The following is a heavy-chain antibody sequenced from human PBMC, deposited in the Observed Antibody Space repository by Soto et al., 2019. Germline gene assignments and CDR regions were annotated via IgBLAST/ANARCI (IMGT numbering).Heavy chain of an antibody. CDR2: VRGNSYGA. CDR3: AKGKSENGVDWLDP. D-gene: IGHD2-8*01. Sequence: PGGSLRLSCAASGFMFENYDMIWVRQAPGKGLEWVATVRGNSYGAYYADSVRGRFIISRDNSKNTMSLQLNSLRDDDTAIYYCAKGKSENGVDWLDPWGPGTLVTFSS. V-gene: IGHV3-23*01. J-gene: IGHJ5*02. CDR1: GFMFENYD.